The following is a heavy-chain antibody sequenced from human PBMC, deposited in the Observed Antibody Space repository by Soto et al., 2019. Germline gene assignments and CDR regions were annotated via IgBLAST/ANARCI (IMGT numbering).Heavy chain of an antibody. D-gene: IGHD6-13*01. J-gene: IGHJ5*02. V-gene: IGHV4-30-2*01. CDR1: GGSISSGGYS. Sequence: SETLSLTCAVSGGSISSGGYSWSWIRQPPGKGLEWIGYIYHSGSTYYNPSLKSRVTISVDRSKNQFSLKLSSVTAADTAVYYCARETQGSSWYGTLHWFDPWGQGTLVTVSS. CDR3: ARETQGSSWYGTLHWFDP. CDR2: IYHSGST.